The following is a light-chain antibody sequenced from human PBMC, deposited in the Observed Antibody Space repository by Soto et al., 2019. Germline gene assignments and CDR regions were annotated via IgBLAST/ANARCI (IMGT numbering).Light chain of an antibody. Sequence: QSVLTQPPSVSGAPGQRVTISCTGSSSNIGAGYEVHWYQQFPGTVPKLLIYGNRYRPSGVPDRFSGSKSGTSASLAISGLQAEDEADYYCQSYDSSLSASVFGGGTQLTVL. V-gene: IGLV1-40*01. CDR1: SSNIGAGYE. J-gene: IGLJ2*01. CDR3: QSYDSSLSASV. CDR2: GNR.